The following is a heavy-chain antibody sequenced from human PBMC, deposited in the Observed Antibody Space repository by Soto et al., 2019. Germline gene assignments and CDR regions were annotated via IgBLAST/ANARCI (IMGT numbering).Heavy chain of an antibody. CDR1: GFRFDDYA. V-gene: IGHV3-9*01. CDR3: AMSNSNDLYYHFES. CDR2: INWNSDTI. J-gene: IGHJ4*02. Sequence: EVQLVESGGGLVQPGGSLRLSCVASGFRFDDYAMHWVRQRPGKGLEWVSGINWNSDTIGYDDSVKGRFIVSRDNAEGSLLLQMSSLRAEDTAIYFCAMSNSNDLYYHFESWGQGTPVTVSS. D-gene: IGHD3-10*01.